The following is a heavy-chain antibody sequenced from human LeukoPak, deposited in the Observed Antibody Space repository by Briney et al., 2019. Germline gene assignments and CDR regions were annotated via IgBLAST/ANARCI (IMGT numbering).Heavy chain of an antibody. Sequence: PGGSLRLSCAASGFTFSGYAMSWVRQAPGKGLEWVSAISGGGVSTYYADSIKGRFTIPRDDSKNTLYLQMNSLRAEDTAVYYCAKGMVRGVIPDYWGQGTLVTVSS. D-gene: IGHD3-10*01. V-gene: IGHV3-23*01. J-gene: IGHJ4*02. CDR2: ISGGGVST. CDR1: GFTFSGYA. CDR3: AKGMVRGVIPDY.